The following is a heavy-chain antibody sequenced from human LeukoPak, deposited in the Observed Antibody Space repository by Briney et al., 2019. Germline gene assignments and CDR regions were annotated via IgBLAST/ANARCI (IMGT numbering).Heavy chain of an antibody. CDR3: ARDSGGSYYSIEFDY. J-gene: IGHJ4*02. Sequence: GASVKVSCKTSGYTFTTYEINWVRQAAGQGLEWMGWMHPNSGSIDYAQKFQGRVTMTRDTSTNTAYMELSRLRSDDTAVYYCARDSGGSYYSIEFDYWGQGTLVTVSS. CDR1: GYTFTTYE. D-gene: IGHD1-26*01. CDR2: MHPNSGSI. V-gene: IGHV1-8*01.